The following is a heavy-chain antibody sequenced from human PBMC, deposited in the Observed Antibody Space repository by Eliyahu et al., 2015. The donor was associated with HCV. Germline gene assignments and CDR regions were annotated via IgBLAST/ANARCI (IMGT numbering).Heavy chain of an antibody. Sequence: EVQLLESGGGLVQPGGSLRLSCAASGFSFRDYVMNWVRQAPGKGLQWVSGISGGGESAFYADSVRGRFTISRDNSKNTLYLQMNGLGAEDTAVYYCAKDKYGGVDYWGQGTLVTVSS. CDR2: ISGGGESA. D-gene: IGHD2/OR15-2a*01. CDR1: GFSFRDYV. V-gene: IGHV3-23*01. CDR3: AKDKYGGVDY. J-gene: IGHJ4*02.